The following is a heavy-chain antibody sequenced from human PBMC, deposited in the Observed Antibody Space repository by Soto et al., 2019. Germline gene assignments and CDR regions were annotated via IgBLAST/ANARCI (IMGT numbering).Heavy chain of an antibody. D-gene: IGHD5-18*01. J-gene: IGHJ4*02. V-gene: IGHV4-30-2*02. Sequence: PSETLSLTCAVSGGSISSGGYSWSWIRQPPGKGLEWIGYIYHSGSTYYNPSLKSRVTKDTSKNQVVLTVTNVDPVDTATYYCAHVGYSYGPFDYWGQGTLVTVSS. CDR3: AHVGYSYGPFDY. CDR2: IYHSGST. CDR1: GGSISSGGYS.